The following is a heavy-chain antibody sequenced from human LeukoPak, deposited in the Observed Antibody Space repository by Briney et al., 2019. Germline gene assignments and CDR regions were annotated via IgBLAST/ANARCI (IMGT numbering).Heavy chain of an antibody. D-gene: IGHD3-16*02. CDR1: GYTFTSYG. Sequence: ASVKVSCEASGYTFTSYGISWVRQAPGQGLEWMGWISAYNGNTNYAQKLQGRVTMTTDTSTSTAYMELRSLRSDDTAVYYCARSPYYDYVWGSYRYDYWGQGTLVTVSS. V-gene: IGHV1-18*01. CDR2: ISAYNGNT. J-gene: IGHJ4*02. CDR3: ARSPYYDYVWGSYRYDY.